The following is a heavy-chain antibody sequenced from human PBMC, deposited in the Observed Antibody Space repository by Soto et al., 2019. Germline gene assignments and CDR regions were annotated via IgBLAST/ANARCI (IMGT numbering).Heavy chain of an antibody. D-gene: IGHD6-13*01. CDR1: GGSFSGYY. V-gene: IGHV4-34*01. Sequence: SETLSLTCAVYGGSFSGYYWSWIRQPPGKGLEWIGEINHSGSTNYNPSLKSRVTISVDTSKNQFSLKLSSVTAADTAVYYCARAPRIAAANITFDYWGQGTLVTVSS. J-gene: IGHJ4*02. CDR2: INHSGST. CDR3: ARAPRIAAANITFDY.